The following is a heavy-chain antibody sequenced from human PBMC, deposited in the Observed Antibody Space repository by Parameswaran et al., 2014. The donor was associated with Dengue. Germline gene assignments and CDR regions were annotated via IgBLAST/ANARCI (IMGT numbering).Heavy chain of an antibody. CDR3: ARDSYGSGSYYYWFDP. CDR1: GFTFSSYS. V-gene: IGHV3-21*01. D-gene: IGHD3-10*01. CDR2: ISSSSSYI. Sequence: VGSLRLSCAASGFTFSSYSMNWVRQAPGKGLEWVSSISSSSSYIYYADSVKGRFTISRDNAKNSLYLQMNSLRAEDTAVYYCARDSYGSGSYYYWFDPWGQGTLVTVSS. J-gene: IGHJ5*02.